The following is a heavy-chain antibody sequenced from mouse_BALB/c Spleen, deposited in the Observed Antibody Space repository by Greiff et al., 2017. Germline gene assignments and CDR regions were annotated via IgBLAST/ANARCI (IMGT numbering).Heavy chain of an antibody. J-gene: IGHJ2*01. CDR3: ARERVITTVVADY. Sequence: EVQLQQSGPELVKPGASVKMSCKASGYTFTSYVMHWVKQKPGQGLEWIGYINPYNDGTKYNEKFKGKATLTSDKSSSTAYMELSSLTSEDSAVYYCARERVITTVVADYWGQGTTLTVSS. D-gene: IGHD1-1*01. CDR1: GYTFTSYV. CDR2: INPYNDGT. V-gene: IGHV1-14*01.